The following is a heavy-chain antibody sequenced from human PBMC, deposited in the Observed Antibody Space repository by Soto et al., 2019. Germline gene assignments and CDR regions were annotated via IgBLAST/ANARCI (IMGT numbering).Heavy chain of an antibody. CDR2: ISYEGSNT. J-gene: IGHJ6*02. CDR3: ARVTPGNNLYYFSGLDV. CDR1: GFTFDTYG. Sequence: LSLTCTASGFTFDTYGIHWVRQAPGKGLQWVALISYEGSNTYYADSVRGRFTISRDNSKNTLYLQINALRPEDTGVYYCARVTPGNNLYYFSGLDVWGQGTSVTVSS. D-gene: IGHD1-1*01. V-gene: IGHV3-30-3*01.